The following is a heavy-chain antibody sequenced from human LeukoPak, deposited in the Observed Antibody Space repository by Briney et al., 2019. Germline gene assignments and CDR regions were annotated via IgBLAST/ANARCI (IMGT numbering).Heavy chain of an antibody. V-gene: IGHV4-39*07. Sequence: SETLSLTCVVSGGSISSSSYYWGWIRQPPGKGLEGVGSICYSGSTYYSPSLKIRVTIAVDTSKNQFSLTLSSVTAADTAVYYSARLLRVGYCSTTTCNWFDPWGQGTLVTVSS. CDR1: GGSISSSSYY. D-gene: IGHD2-2*03. CDR2: ICYSGST. CDR3: ARLLRVGYCSTTTCNWFDP. J-gene: IGHJ5*02.